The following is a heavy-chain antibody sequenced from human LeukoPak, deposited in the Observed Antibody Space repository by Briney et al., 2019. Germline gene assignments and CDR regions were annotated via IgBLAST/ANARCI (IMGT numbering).Heavy chain of an antibody. J-gene: IGHJ6*02. CDR3: ARVDGFLEWLFMYGMDV. D-gene: IGHD3-3*01. Sequence: PGGSLRLSCAASGFTFSSYAMSWVRQAPGKGLEWVANIKQDGSEKYYVDSVKGRFTISRDNAKNSLYLQMNSLRAEDTAVYYCARVDGFLEWLFMYGMDVWGQGTTVTVSS. CDR1: GFTFSSYA. V-gene: IGHV3-7*01. CDR2: IKQDGSEK.